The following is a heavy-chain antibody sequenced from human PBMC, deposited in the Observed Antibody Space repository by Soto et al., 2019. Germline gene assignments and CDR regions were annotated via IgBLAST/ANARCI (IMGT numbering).Heavy chain of an antibody. V-gene: IGHV1-3*01. CDR2: INAGNGNT. CDR1: GYTFTSYA. D-gene: IGHD2-15*01. J-gene: IGHJ5*02. Sequence: ASVKVSCKASGYTFTSYAMHWVRQAPGQRLEWMGWINAGNGNTKYSQKFQGRVTITRDTSASTAYMELSSLRSEDTAVYYCARDRDIGVXVAATRRSRPPNNWFDPWGQGTLVTVSS. CDR3: ARDRDIGVXVAATRRSRPPNNWFDP.